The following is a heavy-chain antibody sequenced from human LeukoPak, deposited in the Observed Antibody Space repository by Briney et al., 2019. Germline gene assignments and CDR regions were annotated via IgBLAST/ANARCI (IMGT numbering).Heavy chain of an antibody. D-gene: IGHD3-22*01. Sequence: PGGSLRLSCAASGFTFSSYGMSWVRQAPGKGLEWVSAISGSGGSTYYADSVKGRFTISRDNSKNTLYLQMNSLRAEDTAVYYCAKDLWYYDSSGYTLGGQGTLVTVFS. J-gene: IGHJ4*02. CDR1: GFTFSSYG. CDR3: AKDLWYYDSSGYTL. V-gene: IGHV3-23*01. CDR2: ISGSGGST.